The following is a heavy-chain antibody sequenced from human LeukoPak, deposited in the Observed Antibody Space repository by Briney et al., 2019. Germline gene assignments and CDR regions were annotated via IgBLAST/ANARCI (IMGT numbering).Heavy chain of an antibody. CDR2: FSAYNGNT. CDR3: ARDRGHTVTSHDAFDI. Sequence: GASVKVSCKASGYTFTSYGISWVRQAPGQGLEWMGWFSAYNGNTNYAQKLQGRVTMTTDTSTSTAYMELRSLRSDDTAVYYCARDRGHTVTSHDAFDIWGQGTMVTVSS. V-gene: IGHV1-18*01. D-gene: IGHD4-17*01. CDR1: GYTFTSYG. J-gene: IGHJ3*02.